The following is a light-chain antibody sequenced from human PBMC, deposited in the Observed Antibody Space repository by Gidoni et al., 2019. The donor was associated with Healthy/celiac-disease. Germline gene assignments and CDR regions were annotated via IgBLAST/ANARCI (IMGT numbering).Light chain of an antibody. V-gene: IGKV1-5*03. CDR3: QQYNSYPLT. CDR2: KAS. Sequence: DIQMTQSPSTLYASVGDRVTITCRASQSISSWLAWYQQKPGKAPKLLIYKASSLESGVPSRFSGSGAGTEFTLTISSLQPDDFATYYCQQYNSYPLTFGGGTKVEIK. CDR1: QSISSW. J-gene: IGKJ4*01.